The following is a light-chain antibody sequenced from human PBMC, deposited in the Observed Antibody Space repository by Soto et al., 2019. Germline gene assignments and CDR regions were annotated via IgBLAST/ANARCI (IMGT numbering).Light chain of an antibody. CDR3: QQRGNWPPVFT. CDR1: QSVSSY. J-gene: IGKJ3*01. CDR2: DAS. Sequence: EIVLTQSPATLSLSPGERATLSCRASQSVSSYLAWYQQKPGQAPRLLIYDASSRATGIPARFSGSGSGTEFTLTISSLAPEDFAVYYCQQRGNWPPVFTFGPGTKVDIK. V-gene: IGKV3-11*01.